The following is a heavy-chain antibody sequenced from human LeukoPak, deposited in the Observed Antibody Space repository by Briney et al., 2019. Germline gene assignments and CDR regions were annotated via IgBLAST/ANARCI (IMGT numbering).Heavy chain of an antibody. CDR2: INHSGST. D-gene: IGHD3-16*02. J-gene: IGHJ4*02. CDR1: GGSFSGYY. V-gene: IGHV4-34*01. Sequence: SETLSLTCAVYGGSFSGYYWSWIRQPPGKGLEWIGEINHSGSTNYNPSLKSRVTISVDTSKNQFSLKLSSVTVADTAVYYCARERTYDYVWGSYRPLDYWGQGTLVTVSS. CDR3: ARERTYDYVWGSYRPLDY.